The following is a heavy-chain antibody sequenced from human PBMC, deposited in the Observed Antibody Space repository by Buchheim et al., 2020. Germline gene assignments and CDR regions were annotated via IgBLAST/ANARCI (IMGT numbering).Heavy chain of an antibody. D-gene: IGHD4-17*01. CDR1: GDSVSSNSAA. V-gene: IGHV6-1*01. Sequence: QVQLQQSGPGLLKPSQTLSLTCAISGDSVSSNSAAWNWIRQSPSRGLEWLGRTYYRSKWYNEYVVSVKSRITINPDTSKNQVSLQLNSVTPEDTAVYYCSRDRGNGDLGFSYYYGMDVWGQGTT. CDR3: SRDRGNGDLGFSYYYGMDV. J-gene: IGHJ6*02. CDR2: TYYRSKWYN.